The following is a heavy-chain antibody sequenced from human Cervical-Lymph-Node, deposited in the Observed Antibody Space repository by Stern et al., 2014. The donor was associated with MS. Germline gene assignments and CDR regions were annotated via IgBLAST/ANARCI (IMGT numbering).Heavy chain of an antibody. Sequence: EMQLVESGGGLVQPGGSLRLSCAASGLTFSTYALSWVRQAPGKGLEWVSTISVSGGSTSSADSVKGRFTLSRDNSKNTLYLHMSSLRPEDTAVYFCATNPVNTFGFVYRYFDYWGQGTLVTVSS. CDR3: ATNPVNTFGFVYRYFDY. CDR1: GLTFSTYA. J-gene: IGHJ4*02. V-gene: IGHV3-23*04. D-gene: IGHD3-9*01. CDR2: ISVSGGST.